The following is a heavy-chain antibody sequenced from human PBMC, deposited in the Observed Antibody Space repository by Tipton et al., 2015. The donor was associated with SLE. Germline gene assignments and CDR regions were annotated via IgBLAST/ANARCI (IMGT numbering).Heavy chain of an antibody. V-gene: IGHV1-18*01. J-gene: IGHJ4*02. CDR3: ARVRVDTGMGVFDF. CDR2: ISTYNGNT. CDR1: GYTFTTYG. Sequence: QLVQSGAEVKKPGASVRVSCKASGYTFTTYGISWVRQAPGQGLEWMGWISTYNGNTNYAQKLQGRVTMTSDTSTSTAYMELRSLRSGDTAIYYCARVRVDTGMGVFDFCGQGTLVTVSS. D-gene: IGHD5-18*01.